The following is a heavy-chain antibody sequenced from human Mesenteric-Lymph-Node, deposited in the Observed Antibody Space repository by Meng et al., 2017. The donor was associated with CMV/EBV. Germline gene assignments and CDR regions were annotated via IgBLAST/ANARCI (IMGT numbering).Heavy chain of an antibody. CDR2: INPNSGGT. J-gene: IGHJ4*02. V-gene: IGHV1-2*02. Sequence: ASVKVSCKASEHTVTDSYIHWVRQAPGQGLEWMGWINPNSGGTNYAQKFQGRVTMTRDTSISTAYMELSRLRSDDTAVYYCARDGDPQQQLGTTHFDYWGQGTLVTVSS. D-gene: IGHD6-13*01. CDR3: ARDGDPQQQLGTTHFDY. CDR1: EHTVTDSY.